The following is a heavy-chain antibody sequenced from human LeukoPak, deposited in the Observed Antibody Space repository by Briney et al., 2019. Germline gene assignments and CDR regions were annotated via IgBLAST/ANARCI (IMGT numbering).Heavy chain of an antibody. Sequence: GESLKIFCKGSGYSFTSYWIGWVRQMPGKGLEWMGIIYPGDSDTRYSPSFQGQVTISADKSISTAYLQWSSLKASDTAMYYCATAPDYGDYLAPPEFDYWGQGTLVTVSS. CDR2: IYPGDSDT. CDR1: GYSFTSYW. V-gene: IGHV5-51*01. CDR3: ATAPDYGDYLAPPEFDY. J-gene: IGHJ4*02. D-gene: IGHD4-17*01.